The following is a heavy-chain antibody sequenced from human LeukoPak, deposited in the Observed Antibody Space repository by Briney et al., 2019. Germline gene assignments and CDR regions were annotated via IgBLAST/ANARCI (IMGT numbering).Heavy chain of an antibody. J-gene: IGHJ5*02. CDR1: GGSISSYY. CDR2: IYYSGST. CDR3: ARESRGYCSSTSCYAWFDP. V-gene: IGHV4-59*01. D-gene: IGHD2-2*01. Sequence: SETLSLTCTVSGGSISSYYWSWIWQPPGKGLEWIGYIYYSGSTNYNPSLKSRVTISVDTSKNQFSLKLSSVTAADTAVYYCARESRGYCSSTSCYAWFDPWGQGTLVTVSS.